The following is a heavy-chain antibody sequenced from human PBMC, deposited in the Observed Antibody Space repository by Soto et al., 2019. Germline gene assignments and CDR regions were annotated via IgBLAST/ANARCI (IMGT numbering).Heavy chain of an antibody. V-gene: IGHV3-30*03. CDR3: ATERLREGLHYGMDV. D-gene: IGHD1-26*01. Sequence: QVQLVESGGGVVQPGRSLRLSCAASGFTFSTYGMHWVRQAPGKGLEWVALMSFDGSNKCYADSVKGRFTISRDNSKNTLYLEMNSLRAEDTALYYCATERLREGLHYGMDVWGQGTTVTVSS. J-gene: IGHJ6*02. CDR2: MSFDGSNK. CDR1: GFTFSTYG.